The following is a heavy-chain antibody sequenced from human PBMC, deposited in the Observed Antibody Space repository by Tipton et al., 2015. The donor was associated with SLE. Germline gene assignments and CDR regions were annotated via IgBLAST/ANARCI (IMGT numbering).Heavy chain of an antibody. D-gene: IGHD4-17*01. V-gene: IGHV4-38-2*01. Sequence: TLSLTCAVSGYSITSGYYWGWIRQSPSMGLEWIGHVFHSGISYNNPSLQSRVTISVDTSKSRFSLKLSSVIAADTAVYYCARNLATVTSIDAFDLWGQGTMVTV. CDR1: GYSITSGYY. J-gene: IGHJ3*01. CDR3: ARNLATVTSIDAFDL. CDR2: VFHSGIS.